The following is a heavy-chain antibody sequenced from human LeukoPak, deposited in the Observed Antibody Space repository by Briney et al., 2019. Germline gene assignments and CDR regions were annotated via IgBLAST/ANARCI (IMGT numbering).Heavy chain of an antibody. Sequence: ASETLSLTGPVSGGSISSYYWSWIRQPPGKGLDWIGYIYYSGSTNYNPSLKSRVTISVDTSKNQFSLKLSSVTAADTAVYYCARSPNYYDSSGYSVYFDYWGQGTLVTVSS. D-gene: IGHD3-22*01. V-gene: IGHV4-59*01. CDR1: GGSISSYY. J-gene: IGHJ4*02. CDR2: IYYSGST. CDR3: ARSPNYYDSSGYSVYFDY.